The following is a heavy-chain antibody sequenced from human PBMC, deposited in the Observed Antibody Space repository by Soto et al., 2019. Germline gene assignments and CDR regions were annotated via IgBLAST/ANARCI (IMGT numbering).Heavy chain of an antibody. J-gene: IGHJ4*02. V-gene: IGHV5-51*01. Sequence: GESLKISCKGSGYSFTSYWIGWVRQMPGKGLEWMGIIYPGDSDTRYSPSFQGQVTISADKSISTAYLQWSSLKASDTAMYYCARTYYYGSGSYQEFDYWGQGTLVTVSS. CDR2: IYPGDSDT. CDR1: GYSFTSYW. CDR3: ARTYYYGSGSYQEFDY. D-gene: IGHD3-10*01.